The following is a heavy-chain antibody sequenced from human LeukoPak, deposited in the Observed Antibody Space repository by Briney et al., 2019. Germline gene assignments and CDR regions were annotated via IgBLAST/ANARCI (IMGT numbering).Heavy chain of an antibody. Sequence: PGGSLRLSCAASGFTFSSYDMHWVRQATGKGLEWVSSIGIVGDTYYAGSVKGRFTVSRENAKNSFYLQMNSLRVGDTAVYYCTRDRRIAAAGTRGDWYFDLWGRGTLVTVSS. CDR2: IGIVGDT. J-gene: IGHJ2*01. CDR3: TRDRRIAAAGTRGDWYFDL. V-gene: IGHV3-13*01. CDR1: GFTFSSYD. D-gene: IGHD6-13*01.